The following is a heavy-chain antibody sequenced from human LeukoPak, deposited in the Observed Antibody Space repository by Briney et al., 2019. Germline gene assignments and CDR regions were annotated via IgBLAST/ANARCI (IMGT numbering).Heavy chain of an antibody. CDR3: VYCSSTSCNWFDP. Sequence: PGGSLRLSCAASGFTFSSYWMHWVRRAPGKGLVWVSRINSDGSSTSYADSVKGRFTISRDNAKNTLYLQMNSLRAEDTAVYYCVYCSSTSCNWFDPWGQGTLVTVSS. D-gene: IGHD2-2*01. J-gene: IGHJ5*02. CDR1: GFTFSSYW. V-gene: IGHV3-74*01. CDR2: INSDGSST.